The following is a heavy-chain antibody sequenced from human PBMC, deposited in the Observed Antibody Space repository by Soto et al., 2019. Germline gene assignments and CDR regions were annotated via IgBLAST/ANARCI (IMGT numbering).Heavy chain of an antibody. Sequence: TGGSLRLSCAASGFTFSSYGMHWVRQAPGKGLEWVAVIWYDGSNKYYADSVKGRFTISRDNSKNTLYLQMNSLRAEDTAVYYCAREPRSPGAPPFFDYWGQGTLVTVSS. J-gene: IGHJ4*02. D-gene: IGHD1-26*01. CDR1: GFTFSSYG. CDR2: IWYDGSNK. CDR3: AREPRSPGAPPFFDY. V-gene: IGHV3-33*01.